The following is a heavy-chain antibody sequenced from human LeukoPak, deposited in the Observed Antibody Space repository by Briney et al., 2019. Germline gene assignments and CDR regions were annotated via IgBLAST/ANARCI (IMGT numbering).Heavy chain of an antibody. CDR3: ARMQAVVVAAMTYNVFDP. CDR1: GFTFSSYG. D-gene: IGHD2-15*01. Sequence: GGSLRLSCAASGFTFSSYGMHWVRQAPGKGLEWVAVIWYDGSNKYYADSVKGRFTISRDNSKNTLYLQMNSLRAEDTAVYYCARMQAVVVAAMTYNVFDPWGQGTLVTVSS. V-gene: IGHV3-33*01. J-gene: IGHJ5*02. CDR2: IWYDGSNK.